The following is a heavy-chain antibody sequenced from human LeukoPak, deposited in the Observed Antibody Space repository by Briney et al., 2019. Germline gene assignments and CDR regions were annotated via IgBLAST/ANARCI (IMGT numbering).Heavy chain of an antibody. CDR2: ISDSGGRT. CDR1: GITLSNYG. CDR3: ASATGEMATFYFDY. J-gene: IGHJ4*02. V-gene: IGHV3-23*01. D-gene: IGHD5-24*01. Sequence: GGSLRLSCAVSGITLSNYGMSWVRQAPGKGLEWVAGISDSGGRTNYADSVKGRFTISRDNPKNTLYLQMNSLRAEDTAVYYCASATGEMATFYFDYWGQGTLVTVSS.